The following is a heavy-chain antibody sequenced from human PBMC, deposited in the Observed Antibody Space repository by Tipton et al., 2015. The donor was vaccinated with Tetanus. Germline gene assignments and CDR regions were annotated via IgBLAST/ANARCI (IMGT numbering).Heavy chain of an antibody. D-gene: IGHD2-8*01. J-gene: IGHJ3*02. Sequence: SLRLSCAASGFMFSRNWMSWVRQAPGKGPEWVANIRQDGNIQYYVDSVKGRFTISRDNAKNSLYLQMNSLRAEDTAVYYCAKDACIRCNVEILFDIWGRGTKFTV. CDR1: GFMFSRNW. CDR3: AKDACIRCNVEILFDI. CDR2: IRQDGNIQ. V-gene: IGHV3-7*01.